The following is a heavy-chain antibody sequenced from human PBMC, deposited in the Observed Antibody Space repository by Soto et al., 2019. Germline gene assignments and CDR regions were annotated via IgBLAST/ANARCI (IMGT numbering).Heavy chain of an antibody. CDR1: GYTFTSYD. Sequence: RASVKVSCKASGYTFTSYDINWVRQATGQGLEWMGWMNPNSGNTGYAQEFQGRVTMTRNTSISTAYMELSSLRSEDTAVYYCASGELRRYYYYYYGMDVWGQGTTVTVSS. D-gene: IGHD1-26*01. J-gene: IGHJ6*02. CDR2: MNPNSGNT. V-gene: IGHV1-8*01. CDR3: ASGELRRYYYYYYGMDV.